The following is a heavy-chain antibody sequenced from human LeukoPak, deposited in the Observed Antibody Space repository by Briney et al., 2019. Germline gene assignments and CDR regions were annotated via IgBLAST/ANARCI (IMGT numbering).Heavy chain of an antibody. CDR3: ARDRVGYDYAGGVY. D-gene: IGHD3-16*01. CDR1: GFTFSSYA. CDR2: ISSNGGST. J-gene: IGHJ4*02. V-gene: IGHV3-64*01. Sequence: SGGSLRLSCAASGFTFSSYAMHWVRQAPGKGLEYVSAISSNGGSTYYANSVKGRFTISRDNSKNTLYLQMGSLRAEDMAVYYCARDRVGYDYAGGVYWGQGTLVTVSS.